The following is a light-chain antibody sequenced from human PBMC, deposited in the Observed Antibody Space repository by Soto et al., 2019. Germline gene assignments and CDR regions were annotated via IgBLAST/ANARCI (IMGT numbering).Light chain of an antibody. J-gene: IGKJ5*01. CDR2: GTS. CDR3: QRYGSSHMIT. V-gene: IGKV3-20*01. Sequence: ETVLTQSAGTLSLSPVERATLSCIAIQSVSSSSLAWYQQRPDQAPRLLIYGTSSRATGIPDRFSGSGSGTDFTLTISRLETEDLAVYFCQRYGSSHMITSGHGTRLEIK. CDR1: QSVSSSS.